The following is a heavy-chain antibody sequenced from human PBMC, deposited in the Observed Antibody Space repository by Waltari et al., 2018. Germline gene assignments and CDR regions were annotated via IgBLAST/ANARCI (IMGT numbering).Heavy chain of an antibody. D-gene: IGHD3-22*01. CDR2: IYPDDSDT. CDR1: GYTFANYW. V-gene: IGHV5-51*01. CDR3: TRRYYDPTGYSYFDF. J-gene: IGHJ4*02. Sequence: EVPLVQSGAEVKKPGESLKISCAASGYTFANYWFGWVGQMPGKGLEWRAMIYPDDSDTRYSPSFRGQVTISVDKTTTTAYLQWSSLKASDTAMYYCTRRYYDPTGYSYFDFWGQGTLVTVSS.